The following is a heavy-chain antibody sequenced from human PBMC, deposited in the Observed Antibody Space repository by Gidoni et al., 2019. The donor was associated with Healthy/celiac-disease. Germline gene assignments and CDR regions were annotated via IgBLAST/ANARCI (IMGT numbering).Heavy chain of an antibody. D-gene: IGHD1-26*01. CDR3: ARDGLERELPLDY. V-gene: IGHV1-46*01. Sequence: QVQLVQSGAEVKQPGASVKVSCKASGYTFTSYYRPWVRQAPGQGLEWMGIINPSGGSTSYAQKFQGRVTMTRDTSTSTVYMELSSLRSEDTAVYYCARDGLERELPLDYWGQGTLVTVSS. CDR1: GYTFTSYY. CDR2: INPSGGST. J-gene: IGHJ4*02.